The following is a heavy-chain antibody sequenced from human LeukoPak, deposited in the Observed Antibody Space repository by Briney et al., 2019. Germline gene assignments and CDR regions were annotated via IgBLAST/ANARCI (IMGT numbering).Heavy chain of an antibody. D-gene: IGHD3-22*01. CDR2: NYYSGST. V-gene: IGHV4-59*01. Sequence: SETLSLTCTVSGGSISSYYWSWIRQPPGKGLEWIGYNYYSGSTNYNPSLKSRVTISVDTSKNQFSLKLSSVTAADTAVYYCARTMTSYYYMDVWGKGTTVTVSS. J-gene: IGHJ6*03. CDR1: GGSISSYY. CDR3: ARTMTSYYYMDV.